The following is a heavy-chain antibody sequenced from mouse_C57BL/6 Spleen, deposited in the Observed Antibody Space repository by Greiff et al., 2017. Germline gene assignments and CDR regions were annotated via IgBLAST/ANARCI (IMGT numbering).Heavy chain of an antibody. CDR3: ARGVMVTTLFDY. Sequence: QVQLQQPGTELVKPGASVKLSCKASGYTFTSYWMHWVKQRPGQGLEWIGNINPSNGGTNYNEKFKSKATLTVDKSSSTAYMQLSSLTSEGSAVYYCARGVMVTTLFDYWGQGTTLTVSS. D-gene: IGHD2-2*01. V-gene: IGHV1-53*01. CDR1: GYTFTSYW. CDR2: INPSNGGT. J-gene: IGHJ2*01.